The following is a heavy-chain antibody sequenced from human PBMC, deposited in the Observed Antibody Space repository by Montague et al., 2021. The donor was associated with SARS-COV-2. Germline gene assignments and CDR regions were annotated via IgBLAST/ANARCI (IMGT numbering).Heavy chain of an antibody. CDR3: ARRGRKLLPVATTIGGFDI. D-gene: IGHD5-12*01. V-gene: IGHV4-39*02. CDR1: DGSISSSNYY. Sequence: SETLSLTCTVSDGSISSSNYYWDWIRQPPGKGLEWIGSIYDSGSTYYNPSLKSRVTISVDTSKNHFPLKLSSVTAADTAVYYCARRGRKLLPVATTIGGFDIWGQGTIVTVSS. J-gene: IGHJ3*02. CDR2: IYDSGST.